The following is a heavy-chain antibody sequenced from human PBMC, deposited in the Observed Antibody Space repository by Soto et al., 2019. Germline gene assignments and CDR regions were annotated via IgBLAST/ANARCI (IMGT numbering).Heavy chain of an antibody. CDR1: TFTFSDFG. J-gene: IGHJ4*02. CDR3: AKSTYCNGGSCFPQY. D-gene: IGHD2-15*01. V-gene: IGHV3-30*18. CDR2: ISYDGSDQ. Sequence: QVQVEEFGGGVVQPGRSLRLSCAGPTFTFSDFGFHWVRQAPGKGLEWVAMISYDGSDQYYGDSVQGRFTIYRDDSKNTVYLQMLSLRAEDTAMYYCAKSTYCNGGSCFPQYWGPGTLVTVSS.